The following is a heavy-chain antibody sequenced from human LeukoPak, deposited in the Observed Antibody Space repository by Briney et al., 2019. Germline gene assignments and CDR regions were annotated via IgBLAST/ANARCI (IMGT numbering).Heavy chain of an antibody. V-gene: IGHV1-2*06. CDR3: ARDYPLHRDFDY. J-gene: IGHJ4*02. Sequence: ASVKVSCKASGYTFTGYYMHWVRQAPGQGLEWMGRINPNSGGTNYAQKFQGRVTMTRDTSISTAYMELSRLRSDDTAVYYCARDYPLHRDFDYWGQGTLVTVSS. D-gene: IGHD3-16*02. CDR2: INPNSGGT. CDR1: GYTFTGYY.